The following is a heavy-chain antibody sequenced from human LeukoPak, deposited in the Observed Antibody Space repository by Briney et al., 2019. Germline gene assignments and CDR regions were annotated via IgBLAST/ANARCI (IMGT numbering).Heavy chain of an antibody. J-gene: IGHJ4*02. Sequence: PSETLSLTCTVSGGSISSYYWSWLQQPPGKGLEWIGFIYYSGITDYNPSLKSRVTISVDTSKNQFSLKLSSVTAADTAVYYCARVRALSYYDSSGDLYYFQYWGQGTLVTVSS. CDR3: ARVRALSYYDSSGDLYYFQY. CDR1: GGSISSYY. D-gene: IGHD3-22*01. V-gene: IGHV4-59*01. CDR2: IYYSGIT.